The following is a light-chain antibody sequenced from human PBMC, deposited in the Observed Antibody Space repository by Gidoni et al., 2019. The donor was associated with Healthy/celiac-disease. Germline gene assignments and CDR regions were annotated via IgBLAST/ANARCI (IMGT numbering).Light chain of an antibody. V-gene: IGLV3-1*01. CDR1: KLGDKY. J-gene: IGLJ2*01. CDR3: QAWDSSTVV. Sequence: SYELTQPPAVCVSPGQTASITCSGDKLGDKYACWYQQKPGQSPVLVIDQDSKRPSGIPERFSGSNSGNTATLTISGTQAMDEADYYCQAWDSSTVVFGGGTKLTVL. CDR2: QDS.